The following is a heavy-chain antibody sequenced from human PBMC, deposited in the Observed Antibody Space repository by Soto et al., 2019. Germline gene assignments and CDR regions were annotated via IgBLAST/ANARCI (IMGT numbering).Heavy chain of an antibody. CDR3: ARRYGTNPGAFDI. V-gene: IGHV3-30-3*01. CDR2: VSYDGNTK. D-gene: IGHD2-15*01. Sequence: QAQLAESGGGVVQTGRSLRLSCAASGFTFTSYSMHWVRQAPGRGLEWVAVVSYDGNTKFYADSVKGRFTISRDNCNDMLYLQMNSLRAEDTAVYYCARRYGTNPGAFDIWGQGTMVTVSS. J-gene: IGHJ3*02. CDR1: GFTFTSYS.